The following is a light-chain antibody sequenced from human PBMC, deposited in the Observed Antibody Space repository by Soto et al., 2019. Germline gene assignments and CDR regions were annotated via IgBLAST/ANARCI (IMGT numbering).Light chain of an antibody. CDR2: EVS. V-gene: IGLV2-14*01. CDR1: SSDVGGYNY. CDR3: CSHTSYNTGV. J-gene: IGLJ1*01. Sequence: QSALTQPASVSGSPGQSIAISCTGTSSDVGGYNYVSWYQQHPGKAPKLIIHEVSDRPSGISDRFSGSKSGNTASLTISGLQADDEADYYCCSHTSYNTGVFGTGTKVTVL.